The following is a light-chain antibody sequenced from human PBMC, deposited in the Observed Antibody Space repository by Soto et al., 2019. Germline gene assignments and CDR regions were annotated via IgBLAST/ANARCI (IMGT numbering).Light chain of an antibody. CDR1: QSISSN. J-gene: IGKJ2*01. Sequence: EIVMTRSRATLSMSPGERATLSCRASQSISSNLAWYQQKPGQAPRLLIYGASTRATGIPARFSGSGSGTDFTLTISSLQSEDFAIYYCQQYNNWPPLYTFGQGTKVDIK. CDR2: GAS. CDR3: QQYNNWPPLYT. V-gene: IGKV3-15*01.